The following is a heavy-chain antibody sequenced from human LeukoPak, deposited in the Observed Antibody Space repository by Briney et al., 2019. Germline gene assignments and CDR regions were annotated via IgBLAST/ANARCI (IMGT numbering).Heavy chain of an antibody. J-gene: IGHJ5*02. CDR2: IRYDGSNK. CDR3: AKGGYSSSWYNNWFDP. D-gene: IGHD6-13*01. Sequence: GGSLRLSCAASGFTFSSYGMHWVRQAPGKGLEWVAFIRYDGSNKYYADSAKGRFTISRDNSKNTLYLQMNSLRAEDTAVYYCAKGGYSSSWYNNWFDPWGQGTLVTVSS. V-gene: IGHV3-30*02. CDR1: GFTFSSYG.